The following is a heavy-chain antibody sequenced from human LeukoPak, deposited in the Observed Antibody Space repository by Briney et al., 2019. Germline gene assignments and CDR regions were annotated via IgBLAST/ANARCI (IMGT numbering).Heavy chain of an antibody. D-gene: IGHD3-22*01. CDR2: ISYDGSNK. V-gene: IGHV3-30-3*01. Sequence: GRSLRLPCAASGFTFSSYAMHWVRQAPGKGLEWVAVISYDGSNKYYADSVKGRFTISRDNSKNTLYLQMNSLRAEDTAVYYCARGPWTMIVVVLYYFDYWGQGTLVTVSS. CDR1: GFTFSSYA. CDR3: ARGPWTMIVVVLYYFDY. J-gene: IGHJ4*02.